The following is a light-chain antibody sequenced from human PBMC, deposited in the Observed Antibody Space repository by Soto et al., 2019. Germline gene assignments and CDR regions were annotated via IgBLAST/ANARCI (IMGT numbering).Light chain of an antibody. J-gene: IGKJ1*01. CDR2: AAS. CDR3: QQLFDSPIT. Sequence: IQLSQSPSFLCPSVGDCVTITCRASQFISTSLAWYQVKPGKAPKLPIYAASTLESGVPSRFSATVSGTEFSLTITSLQPEDFATYYCQQLFDSPITFGQGTKVDIK. V-gene: IGKV1-9*01. CDR1: QFISTS.